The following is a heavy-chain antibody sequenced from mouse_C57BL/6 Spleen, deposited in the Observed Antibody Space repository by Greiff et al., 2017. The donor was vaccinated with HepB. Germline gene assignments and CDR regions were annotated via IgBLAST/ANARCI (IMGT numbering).Heavy chain of an antibody. CDR3: AREGEGNYFDY. V-gene: IGHV1-52*01. CDR1: GYTFTSYW. D-gene: IGHD2-13*01. Sequence: QVQLKQPGAELVRPGSSVKLSCKASGYTFTSYWMHWVKQRPIQGLEWIGNIDPSDSETHYNQKFKDKATLTVDKSSSTAYMQLSSLTSEDSAVYYCAREGEGNYFDYWGQGTTLTVSS. J-gene: IGHJ2*01. CDR2: IDPSDSET.